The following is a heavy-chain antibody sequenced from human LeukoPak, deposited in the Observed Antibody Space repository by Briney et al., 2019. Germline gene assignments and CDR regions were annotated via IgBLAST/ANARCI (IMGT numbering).Heavy chain of an antibody. J-gene: IGHJ3*01. CDR1: GFTFSSYW. V-gene: IGHV3-74*01. CDR2: SYSGGSST. D-gene: IGHD1-26*01. CDR3: ARDVAMVGATNAFDL. Sequence: GGSLRLSCAASGFTFSSYWMHWVRHAPGKGLVWVSLSYSGGSSTTYADSVKGRFTISRDNAKNTLYLQMNGLRTEDTALYYCARDVAMVGATNAFDLWGRGTMVTVSS.